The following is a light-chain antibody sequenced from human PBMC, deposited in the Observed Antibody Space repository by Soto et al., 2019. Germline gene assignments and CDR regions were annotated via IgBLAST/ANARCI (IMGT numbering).Light chain of an antibody. J-gene: IGKJ1*01. CDR3: QQYNNCPWT. Sequence: EIVMTQSPATLSVSPGERATLSCRASQSVSSNLAWYQQKPGQAPRLLIYGASTTATGIPARFSGSGSGTEFTLTISSLQSEDFAVYYCQQYNNCPWTFGQGTKVEIK. V-gene: IGKV3-15*01. CDR1: QSVSSN. CDR2: GAS.